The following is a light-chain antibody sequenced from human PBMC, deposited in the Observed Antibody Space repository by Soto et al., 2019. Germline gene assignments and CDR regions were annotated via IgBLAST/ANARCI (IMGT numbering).Light chain of an antibody. Sequence: QSALTQPASVSGSPGQSITISCTGTSSDVGSYNLVSWYQQHPGKAPKLMIYEGSKRPSGVSNRFSGSKSGNTASLTISGLQAEDEADYYCCSYAGSSTVVVFSGGTKLTVL. CDR1: SSDVGSYNL. J-gene: IGLJ3*02. CDR2: EGS. V-gene: IGLV2-23*03. CDR3: CSYAGSSTVVV.